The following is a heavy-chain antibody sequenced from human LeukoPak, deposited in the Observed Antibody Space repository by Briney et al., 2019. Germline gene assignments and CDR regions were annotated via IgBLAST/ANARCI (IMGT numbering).Heavy chain of an antibody. CDR3: ARDAYGSGSPYYFDY. CDR2: ISSSSSYI. J-gene: IGHJ4*02. V-gene: IGHV3-21*01. CDR1: GGSISSYY. Sequence: ETLSLTCTVSGGSISSYYWSWIRQAPGKGLEWVSSISSSSSYIYYADSVKGRFTISRDNAKNSLYLQMNSLRAEDTAVYYCARDAYGSGSPYYFDYWGQGTLVTVSS. D-gene: IGHD3-10*01.